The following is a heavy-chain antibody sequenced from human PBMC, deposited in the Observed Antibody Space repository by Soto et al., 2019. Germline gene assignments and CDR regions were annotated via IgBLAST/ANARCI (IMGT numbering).Heavy chain of an antibody. Sequence: ASVKVSCKASGYTFTDYYIHWVRLAPGQGLEWMGWIKPNSGATNYAQKFQGRVTMTRDTSISTASMELNSLRSDDTAVYYCARGQNVAGKGRFFDYWGQGTLVTVSS. CDR2: IKPNSGAT. CDR3: ARGQNVAGKGRFFDY. J-gene: IGHJ4*02. CDR1: GYTFTDYY. D-gene: IGHD6-19*01. V-gene: IGHV1-2*02.